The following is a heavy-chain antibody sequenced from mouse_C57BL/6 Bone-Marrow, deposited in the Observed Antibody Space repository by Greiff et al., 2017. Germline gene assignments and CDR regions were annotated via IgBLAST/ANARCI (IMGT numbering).Heavy chain of an antibody. CDR3: ARQLPHYYGSSYDAMDY. CDR1: GFSLTSYG. V-gene: IGHV2-6-1*01. D-gene: IGHD1-1*01. CDR2: IWSDGST. J-gene: IGHJ4*01. Sequence: QVQLQQSGPGLVAPSQSLSITCTVSGFSLTSYGVHWVRQPPGKGLEWLVVIWSDGSTTYNSALKSRLSISKDNSKSQVFLKMNSLQTDDTAMYYCARQLPHYYGSSYDAMDYWGQGTSVTVSS.